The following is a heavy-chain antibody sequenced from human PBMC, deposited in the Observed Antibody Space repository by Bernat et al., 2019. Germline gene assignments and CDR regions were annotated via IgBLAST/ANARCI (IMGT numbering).Heavy chain of an antibody. V-gene: IGHV4-59*08. J-gene: IGHJ5*02. Sequence: QVQLQESGPGLVKPSETLSLTCTVSGGSISSYYWSWIRQPPGQGLEWIGYIYYSGSTNYNPSLKIRVTISVDTSKNQFSLKLSSVTAADTAVYYCARSLEYYDFWSDHPNWFDPWGQGTLVTVSS. CDR3: ARSLEYYDFWSDHPNWFDP. CDR2: IYYSGST. D-gene: IGHD3-3*01. CDR1: GGSISSYY.